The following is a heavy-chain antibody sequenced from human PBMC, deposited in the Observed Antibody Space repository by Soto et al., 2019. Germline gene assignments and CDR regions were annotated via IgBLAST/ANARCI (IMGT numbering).Heavy chain of an antibody. D-gene: IGHD2-15*01. J-gene: IGHJ4*02. CDR2: ISSSSSYI. CDR1: GFTFSSYS. CDR3: ARESRHCSGGSCYSGLDY. V-gene: IGHV3-21*01. Sequence: PGGSLRLSCAASGFTFSSYSMNWVRQAPGKGLEWVSSISSSSSYIYYADSVKGRFTISRDNAKNSLYLQMNSLRAEDTAVYYCARESRHCSGGSCYSGLDYWGQGTMVTVSS.